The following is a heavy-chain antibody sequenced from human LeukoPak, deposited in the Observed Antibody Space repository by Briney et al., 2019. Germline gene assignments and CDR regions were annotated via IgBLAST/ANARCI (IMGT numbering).Heavy chain of an antibody. CDR1: GGSISSSNW. CDR3: ARDGDYGGNSGGFDY. D-gene: IGHD4-23*01. V-gene: IGHV4-4*02. CDR2: IYHSGST. Sequence: KPSETLSLTCAVSGGSISSSNWWSWVRQPPGKGLEWIGEIYHSGSTNYNPSLKSRVTISVDKSKNQFSLKLSSVTAADTAVYYCARDGDYGGNSGGFDYWGQGTLVTVSS. J-gene: IGHJ4*02.